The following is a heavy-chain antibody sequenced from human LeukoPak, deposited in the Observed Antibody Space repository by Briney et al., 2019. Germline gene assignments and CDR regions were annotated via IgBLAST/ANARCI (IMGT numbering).Heavy chain of an antibody. Sequence: EASVKVSCKASGYSFTSHYMHWVRQAPGQGLEWMGLINPSGSSTLYAQKFQGRVTITRNTSISTAYMELSSLRSEDTAVYYCARDLYDYVWGSYRPQHWFDPWGQGTLVTVSS. CDR1: GYSFTSHY. CDR3: ARDLYDYVWGSYRPQHWFDP. V-gene: IGHV1-46*01. J-gene: IGHJ5*02. D-gene: IGHD3-16*02. CDR2: INPSGSST.